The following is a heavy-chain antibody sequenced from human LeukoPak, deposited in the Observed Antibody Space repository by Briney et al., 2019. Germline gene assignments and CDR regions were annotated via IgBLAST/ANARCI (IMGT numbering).Heavy chain of an antibody. J-gene: IGHJ4*02. CDR1: GFSCSDYY. CDR2: IRSGATTI. V-gene: IGHV3-11*01. Sequence: KAGGSLRLSCAASGFSCSDYYMSWIRQPPGKGLEWIAYIRSGATTIYYADSVKGRFTISRDDAKNSLFLQMNSLRAEDTAIYYCATINFRPYWGQGTLVTVSS. D-gene: IGHD1-1*01. CDR3: ATINFRPY.